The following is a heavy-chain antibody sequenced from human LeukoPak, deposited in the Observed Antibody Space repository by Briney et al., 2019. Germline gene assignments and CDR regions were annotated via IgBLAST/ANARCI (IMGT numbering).Heavy chain of an antibody. J-gene: IGHJ4*02. D-gene: IGHD6-6*01. CDR1: GFTFSSYS. CDR2: ISSSSSTI. V-gene: IGHV3-48*01. CDR3: ARDRYSSSGVIGFDY. Sequence: PGGSLRLSCAASGFTFSSYSMTWVRQAPGKGLEWVSYISSSSSTIYYADSVKGRFTISRDNAKNSLYLQMNSLRAEDTAVYYCARDRYSSSGVIGFDYWGQGTLVTVSS.